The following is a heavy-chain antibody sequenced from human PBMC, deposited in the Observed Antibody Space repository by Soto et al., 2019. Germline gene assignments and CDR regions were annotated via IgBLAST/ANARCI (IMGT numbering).Heavy chain of an antibody. D-gene: IGHD6-13*01. V-gene: IGHV3-53*01. CDR2: IYSGGRT. Sequence: GGPLRLFCAASGLTVSSNYMSWARHALGKGLEWVTDIYSGGRTYYADSVKGQFTISRDNSKNRLYLQMNSLNAEDTALYYCARSHDHSSSWYDYWGQGTLVTVSS. CDR1: GLTVSSNY. CDR3: ARSHDHSSSWYDY. J-gene: IGHJ4*02.